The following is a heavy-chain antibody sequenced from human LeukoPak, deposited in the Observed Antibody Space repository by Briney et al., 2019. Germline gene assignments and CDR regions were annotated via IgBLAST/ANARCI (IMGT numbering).Heavy chain of an antibody. CDR3: ARRLAAAFDY. CDR2: IYYSGST. CDR1: GGSISSSSYF. V-gene: IGHV4-39*01. Sequence: SETLSLTCTVSGGSISSSSYFWGWIRQPPGKGLEWIGNIYYSGSTYYNPSLKSRVTISVDTSKNQFSLKLSSVTAADTAVYYCARRLAAAFDYWGQGTTVTVSS. D-gene: IGHD6-13*01. J-gene: IGHJ4*03.